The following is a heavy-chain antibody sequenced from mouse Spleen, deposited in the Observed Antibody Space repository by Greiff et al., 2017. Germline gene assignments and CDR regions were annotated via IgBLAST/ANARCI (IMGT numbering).Heavy chain of an antibody. CDR1: GYSFTGYF. J-gene: IGHJ3*01. Sequence: EVQLQQSGPELVKPGDSVKISCKASGYSFTGYFMNWVMQSHGKSLEWIGRINPYNGDTFYNQKFKGKATLTVDKSSSTAHMELRSLTSEDSAVYCCARENDYRYDGFAYWGQGTLVTVSA. CDR3: ARENDYRYDGFAY. CDR2: INPYNGDT. V-gene: IGHV1-20*01. D-gene: IGHD2-14*01.